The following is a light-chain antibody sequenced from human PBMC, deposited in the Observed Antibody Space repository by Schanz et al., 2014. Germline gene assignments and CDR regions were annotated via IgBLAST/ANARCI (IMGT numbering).Light chain of an antibody. J-gene: IGLJ3*02. CDR3: CSYAGTYTWE. CDR2: DVN. CDR1: SSDVGGYNY. Sequence: QSALTQPASVSGSPGQSITISCTGTSSDVGGYNYVSWYQQHPGKAPKLLIYDVNNRPSGVSNRFSASKSGNTASLTISGLQAEDEADYYCCSYAGTYTWEFGGGTKLTVL. V-gene: IGLV2-14*01.